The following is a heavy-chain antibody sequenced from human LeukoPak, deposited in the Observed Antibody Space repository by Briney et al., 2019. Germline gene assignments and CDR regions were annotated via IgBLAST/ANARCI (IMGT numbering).Heavy chain of an antibody. D-gene: IGHD3-10*01. Sequence: PSETLSLTCAVSAYSIGSGYYWSWIRQPPGKGLEWIGYIYYSGSAYYNPSLKSRVSISVDTSKNQFSLKLSSVTAADTAVYFCARAGFGIDYWGQGTLVTVSS. CDR3: ARAGFGIDY. J-gene: IGHJ4*02. CDR2: IYYSGSA. CDR1: AYSIGSGYY. V-gene: IGHV4-30-4*08.